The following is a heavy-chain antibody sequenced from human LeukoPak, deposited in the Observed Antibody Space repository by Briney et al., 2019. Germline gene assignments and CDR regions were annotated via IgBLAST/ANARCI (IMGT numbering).Heavy chain of an antibody. CDR1: GYTFTGYY. J-gene: IGHJ4*02. CDR2: INPNSGGT. V-gene: IGHV1-2*02. D-gene: IGHD5-24*01. CDR3: AREFMTTITNDY. Sequence: ASVKVSCKASGYTFTGYYMHWVRQAPGQGLEWMGWINPNSGGTNYAQKFQGRVTMTRDTSISTAYMELRRLKSDDTAMYYCAREFMTTITNDYWGQGTLVTVSS.